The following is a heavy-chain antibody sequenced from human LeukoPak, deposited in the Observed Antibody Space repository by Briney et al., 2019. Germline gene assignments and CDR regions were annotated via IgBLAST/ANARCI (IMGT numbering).Heavy chain of an antibody. D-gene: IGHD5-24*01. CDR2: IIPILGIA. V-gene: IGHV1-69*04. CDR1: GYTFTSFG. Sequence: ASVKVSCKASGYTFTSFGISWVRQAPGQGLEWMGRIIPILGIANYAQKLQGRVTITADKSTSTAYMELSSLRSEDTAVYYCARDPPRDGYNNNWFDPWGQGTLVTVSS. J-gene: IGHJ5*02. CDR3: ARDPPRDGYNNNWFDP.